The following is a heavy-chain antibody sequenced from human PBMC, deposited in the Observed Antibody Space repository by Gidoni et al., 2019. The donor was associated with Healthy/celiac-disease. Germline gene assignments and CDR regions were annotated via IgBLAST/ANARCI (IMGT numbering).Heavy chain of an antibody. CDR1: GFTSRSYG. V-gene: IGHV3-30*18. Sequence: QVQLVESGGGVVQPGRSLSLSCAASGFTSRSYGMHWVRQAPGKGLEWVAVRSYDGSNKYYADSVKGRFTISRDNSKNTLYLQMNSLRAEDTAVYYCAKARSYYDILWASLDYWGQGTLVTVSS. D-gene: IGHD3-9*01. CDR2: RSYDGSNK. CDR3: AKARSYYDILWASLDY. J-gene: IGHJ4*02.